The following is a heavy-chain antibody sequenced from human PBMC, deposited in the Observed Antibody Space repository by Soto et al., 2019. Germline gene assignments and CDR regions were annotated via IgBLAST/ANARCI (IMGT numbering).Heavy chain of an antibody. Sequence: QVQLVESGGGVVQPGRSLRLSCAASGFTFGSYGMHWVRQAPGKGLEWLAIIWYDGSNKYYGDSVKGRFTISRDNSRNTVFLQMDSLRAEDTAVYYCARYGTGGCGGGSCQSALDNWGQGTPVIVSS. CDR1: GFTFGSYG. J-gene: IGHJ4*02. D-gene: IGHD2-15*01. V-gene: IGHV3-33*01. CDR2: IWYDGSNK. CDR3: ARYGTGGCGGGSCQSALDN.